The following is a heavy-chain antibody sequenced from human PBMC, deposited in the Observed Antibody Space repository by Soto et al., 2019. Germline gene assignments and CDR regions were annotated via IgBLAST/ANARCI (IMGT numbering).Heavy chain of an antibody. CDR3: ARDRRFYESGSYDIANDAFDV. CDR2: INPNSGGT. Sequence: SDNVSCKSSVYTLTRYHMHLVRQAPGQGLEWMGWINPNSGGTNYAQKFQGRFTMTRDTSISTAYMEVSRLRSDDTAVYYCARDRRFYESGSYDIANDAFDVWGQGTMVP. V-gene: IGHV1-2*02. D-gene: IGHD3-3*01. J-gene: IGHJ3*01. CDR1: VYTLTRYH.